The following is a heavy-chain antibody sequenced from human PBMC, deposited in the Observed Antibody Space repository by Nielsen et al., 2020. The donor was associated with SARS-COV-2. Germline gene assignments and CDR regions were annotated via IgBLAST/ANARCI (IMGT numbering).Heavy chain of an antibody. J-gene: IGHJ6*03. Sequence: SETLSLTCTVSGYSISSGYYWGWIRQAPGKGLEWIGEINHNGGTNYISPLTSRVTISVDTSRRQFSLKMTSLTAADTAVYYCARGRDGGIYAYLHHMDVWGEGTAVTVSS. CDR2: INHNGGT. D-gene: IGHD5-24*01. V-gene: IGHV4-38-2*02. CDR1: GYSISSGYY. CDR3: ARGRDGGIYAYLHHMDV.